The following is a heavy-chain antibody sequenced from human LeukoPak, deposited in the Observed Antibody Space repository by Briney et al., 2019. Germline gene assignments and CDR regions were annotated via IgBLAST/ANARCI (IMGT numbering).Heavy chain of an antibody. J-gene: IGHJ5*02. D-gene: IGHD1-26*01. CDR3: ARHEYSGSYYGLSWFDP. CDR1: GGSISSNGYY. CDR2: IYYSGST. Sequence: PSETLSLTCTVSGGSISSNGYYWGWIRQPPGKGLEWIASIYYSGSTYYNPSLKSRVTISVDTPKNQLSLKLSSLTAADTAVYYCARHEYSGSYYGLSWFDPWGREPWSPSPQ. V-gene: IGHV4-39*01.